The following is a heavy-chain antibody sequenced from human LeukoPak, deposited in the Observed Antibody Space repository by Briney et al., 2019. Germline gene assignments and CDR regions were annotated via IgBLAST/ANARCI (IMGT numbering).Heavy chain of an antibody. Sequence: SETLSLTCTVSGGSISNYYWSWLRQPPGKGLEWIGYIYFSGTTNINPSLKSRVTISVDTSKNQFSLKLSSVSAADTAVYYCARLGQWELRDYYFDYWGQGTLVTVSS. CDR2: IYFSGTT. CDR1: GGSISNYY. J-gene: IGHJ4*02. D-gene: IGHD1-26*01. V-gene: IGHV4-59*08. CDR3: ARLGQWELRDYYFDY.